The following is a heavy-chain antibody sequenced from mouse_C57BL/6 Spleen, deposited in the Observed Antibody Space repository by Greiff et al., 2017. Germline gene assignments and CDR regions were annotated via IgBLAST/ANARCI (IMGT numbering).Heavy chain of an antibody. CDR3: SRARTTVVADAMDY. Sequence: VQLQQSGAELVKPGASVKISCKATGYAFSSYWMNWVKQRPGKGLEWIGQIYPGDGDTNYNGKFKGKATLTADKSSSTAYVQLSSLTSEDSAVYFCSRARTTVVADAMDYWGQGTSVTVSS. CDR2: IYPGDGDT. CDR1: GYAFSSYW. D-gene: IGHD1-1*01. J-gene: IGHJ4*01. V-gene: IGHV1-80*01.